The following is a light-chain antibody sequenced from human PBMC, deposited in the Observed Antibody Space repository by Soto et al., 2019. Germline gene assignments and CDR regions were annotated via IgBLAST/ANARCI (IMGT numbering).Light chain of an antibody. J-gene: IGKJ1*01. CDR2: GAS. CDR3: QQYGSSPWT. CDR1: QSVSTN. V-gene: IGKV3-20*01. Sequence: DIVMTQSPATLSVCPGERATLPCRASQSVSTNLAGYKQKPGHAPRLVIYGASTRATGIPDRVSGSESGTDFTLTISRLEPEDSAVYYCQQYGSSPWTFRQGTQVDI.